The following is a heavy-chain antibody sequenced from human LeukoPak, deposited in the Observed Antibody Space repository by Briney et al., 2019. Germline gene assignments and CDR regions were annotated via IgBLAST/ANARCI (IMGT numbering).Heavy chain of an antibody. V-gene: IGHV3-21*01. D-gene: IGHD5-24*01. CDR2: ISSSSSYI. Sequence: PGGSLRLSCAASGFTFSSYSMNWVRQAPGKGLEWVSSISSSSSYIYYADSVKGRFTISRDNAKNSLYLQMNSLRAEDTAVYYCAREEDGYTRGVGAFDIWGQGTMVTVSS. CDR1: GFTFSSYS. CDR3: AREEDGYTRGVGAFDI. J-gene: IGHJ3*02.